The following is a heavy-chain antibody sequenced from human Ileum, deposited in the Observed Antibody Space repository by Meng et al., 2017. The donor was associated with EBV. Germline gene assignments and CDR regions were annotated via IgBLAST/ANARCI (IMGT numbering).Heavy chain of an antibody. CDR3: ARGGWSLDY. V-gene: IGHV4-59*08. J-gene: IGHJ4*02. CDR2: IYYSGST. CDR1: GGSISSYY. Sequence: QVQRRESGPGLVKPSETLPLTCTFSGGSISSYYWSWIRQPPGKGLEWIGYIYYSGSTNYNPSLKSRVTISVDTSKNQFSLNLSSVTAADTAVYYCARGGWSLDYWGQGTLVTVSS. D-gene: IGHD2-15*01.